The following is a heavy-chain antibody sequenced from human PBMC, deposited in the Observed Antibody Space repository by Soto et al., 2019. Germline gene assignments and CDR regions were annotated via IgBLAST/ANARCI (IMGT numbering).Heavy chain of an antibody. CDR3: AKLKILRTTRELAGPFDY. CDR1: GFTFSSYG. Sequence: GVSLRLSCAASGFTFSSYGMHWVRQAPGKGLEWVAVISYDGSNKYYADSVKGRFTISRDNSKNTLYLQMNSLRAEDTAVYYCAKLKILRTTRELAGPFDYWGKGTLVTVSS. D-gene: IGHD6-19*01. V-gene: IGHV3-30*18. J-gene: IGHJ4*02. CDR2: ISYDGSNK.